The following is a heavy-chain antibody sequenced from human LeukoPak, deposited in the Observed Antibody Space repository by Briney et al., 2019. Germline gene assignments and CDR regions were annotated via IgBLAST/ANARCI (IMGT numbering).Heavy chain of an antibody. CDR3: ASGSKLVWGPSYYFDY. Sequence: SETLSLTCAGYGGSFSGYYWSWIRQPPGNGLEWIGYIYYGGITNYNPSLKSRVTISVDTSKNQFSLRLSSVTAADTAVYYCASGSKLVWGPSYYFDYWGQGTLVTVSS. CDR2: IYYGGIT. V-gene: IGHV4-59*01. D-gene: IGHD3-16*01. CDR1: GGSFSGYY. J-gene: IGHJ4*02.